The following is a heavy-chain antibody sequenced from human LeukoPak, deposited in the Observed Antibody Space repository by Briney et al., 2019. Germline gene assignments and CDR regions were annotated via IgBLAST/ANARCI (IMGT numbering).Heavy chain of an antibody. CDR3: ARYLIRPEFGKSLGWFDP. V-gene: IGHV1-18*01. Sequence: ASVKVSCKASGYTFTCYGISWVRQAPGQGLEWMGWISAYNGNTNYAQKLQGRVTMTTDTSTSTAYMELRSLRSDDTAVYYCARYLIRPEFGKSLGWFDPWGQGTLVTVSS. J-gene: IGHJ5*02. D-gene: IGHD3-10*01. CDR1: GYTFTCYG. CDR2: ISAYNGNT.